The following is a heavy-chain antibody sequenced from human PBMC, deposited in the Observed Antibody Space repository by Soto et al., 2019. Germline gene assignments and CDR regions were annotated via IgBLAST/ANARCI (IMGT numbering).Heavy chain of an antibody. V-gene: IGHV3-30-3*01. CDR2: ISYDGSNK. D-gene: IGHD3-16*02. CDR3: ATGRGYRQDFDAFDI. CDR1: GFSFSNYA. J-gene: IGHJ3*02. Sequence: QVQLVESGGGVVQPGRSLRLSCAASGFSFSNYAMHWVRQAPGKGLEWVAVISYDGSNKYYADSVKGRFTISRDNSKNTLYLQMNNLRTEDTAVYYCATGRGYRQDFDAFDIWGPGTMVTVSS.